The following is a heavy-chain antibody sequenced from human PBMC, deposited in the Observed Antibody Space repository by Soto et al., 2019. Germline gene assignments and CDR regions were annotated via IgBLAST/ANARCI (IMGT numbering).Heavy chain of an antibody. D-gene: IGHD6-13*01. V-gene: IGHV3-33*01. Sequence: QVQLVESGGGVVQPGRSLRISCAASGFTFSSYGMHWVRQAPGKGLEWVAVIWYDGSNKYYADSVKGRFTISRDNSKNTLYLQMNSLRAEDTAVYYCTLAAAGTSYGMDVWGQGTTVTVSS. CDR1: GFTFSSYG. J-gene: IGHJ6*02. CDR3: TLAAAGTSYGMDV. CDR2: IWYDGSNK.